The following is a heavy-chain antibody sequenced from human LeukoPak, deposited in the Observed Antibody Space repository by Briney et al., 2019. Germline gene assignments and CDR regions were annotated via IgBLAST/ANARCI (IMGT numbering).Heavy chain of an antibody. CDR3: ATGPLNYGSGSFNY. CDR2: ISSSGSTI. J-gene: IGHJ4*02. D-gene: IGHD3-10*01. CDR1: GFTFSSYA. Sequence: PGGSLRLSCAASGFTFSSYAMHWVRQAPGKGLEWVSYISSSGSTIYYADSVKGRFTISRDNAKNSLYLQMNSLRAEDTAVYYCATGPLNYGSGSFNYWGQGTLVTVSS. V-gene: IGHV3-48*04.